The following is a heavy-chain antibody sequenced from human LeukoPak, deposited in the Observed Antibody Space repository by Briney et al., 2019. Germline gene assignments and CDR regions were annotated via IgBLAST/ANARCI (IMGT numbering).Heavy chain of an antibody. Sequence: TGGTLRLSCAASGFTFSSHGMSWVRQAPGKGLEWVSTISGSGDNTYYADSVKGRFTISRDNSKNTLYLQMNSLRAEDTAVYYCARALLPYYGAYFDYWGQGTLVTVSS. V-gene: IGHV3-23*01. CDR3: ARALLPYYGAYFDY. CDR1: GFTFSSHG. D-gene: IGHD4-17*01. CDR2: ISGSGDNT. J-gene: IGHJ4*02.